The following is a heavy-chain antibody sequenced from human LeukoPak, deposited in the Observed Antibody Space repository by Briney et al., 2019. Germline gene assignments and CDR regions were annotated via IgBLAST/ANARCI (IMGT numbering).Heavy chain of an antibody. CDR1: GFTFSHYG. Sequence: GGSLRLSCAASGFTFSHYGMHWVRQAPGKGLEWVAFTRYDESLKYYAGSVRGRFTISRDNSKNTLYLQMNSLRTEDTAIYYCTKYRSGNFDYYPALDSWGQGILVTVSS. J-gene: IGHJ4*02. CDR3: TKYRSGNFDYYPALDS. V-gene: IGHV3-30*02. D-gene: IGHD3-9*01. CDR2: TRYDESLK.